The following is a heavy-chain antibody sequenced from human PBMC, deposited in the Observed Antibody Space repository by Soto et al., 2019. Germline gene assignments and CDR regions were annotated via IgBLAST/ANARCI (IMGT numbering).Heavy chain of an antibody. CDR2: ISGSGGST. D-gene: IGHD3-3*01. J-gene: IGHJ4*02. Sequence: PGGSLRLSCAASGFTFSSYAMSWVRQAPGKGLEWVSAISGSGGSTYYADSVKGRFTISRDNSKNTLYLQMNSLRAEDTAVYYCAKTGGANYDYWSGPFDYWGQGTLVTVSS. V-gene: IGHV3-23*01. CDR3: AKTGGANYDYWSGPFDY. CDR1: GFTFSSYA.